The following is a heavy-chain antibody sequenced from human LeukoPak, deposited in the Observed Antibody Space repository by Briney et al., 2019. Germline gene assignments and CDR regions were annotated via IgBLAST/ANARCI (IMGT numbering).Heavy chain of an antibody. V-gene: IGHV4-59*01. Sequence: SETLSLTCTVSVGPISSYYWSWIRQPPGKGLEWMGYIHYTGSTNYNPSLKSRVTVSVDTSKRQLSLMLRSVTAADTAVYYCARDIYGSGHGWFDVWGQGTLVTVSS. CDR3: ARDIYGSGHGWFDV. J-gene: IGHJ5*02. CDR2: IHYTGST. CDR1: VGPISSYY. D-gene: IGHD3-10*01.